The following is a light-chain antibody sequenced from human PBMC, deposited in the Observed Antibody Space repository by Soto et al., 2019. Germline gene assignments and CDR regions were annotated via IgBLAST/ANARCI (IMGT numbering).Light chain of an antibody. CDR3: HQYGSSPYT. Sequence: EIGLTQSPGTLSLAPGEGATLSCRASQSVSSNFLAWYQQKPGQAPRLLIYGASSRASAIPDRFSGSGSGTDFTLTISGLDPEDFAVYYCHQYGSSPYTFGQGTKLEIK. J-gene: IGKJ2*01. CDR1: QSVSSNF. CDR2: GAS. V-gene: IGKV3-20*01.